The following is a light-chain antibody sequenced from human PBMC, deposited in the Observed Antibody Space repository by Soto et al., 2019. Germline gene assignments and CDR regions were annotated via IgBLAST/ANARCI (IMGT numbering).Light chain of an antibody. CDR3: QHYFSSPLS. J-gene: IGKJ4*01. Sequence: DIVMTQSPDSLAVSLGERATINCKSSQSVLYSSKNKNYLAWYQQKPGQAPKLLIYWASTRESGVPDRFSGSGSGTEFTLSISSLQAEDVAVYYCQHYFSSPLSFGGGTKVEI. V-gene: IGKV4-1*01. CDR1: QSVLYSSKNKNY. CDR2: WAS.